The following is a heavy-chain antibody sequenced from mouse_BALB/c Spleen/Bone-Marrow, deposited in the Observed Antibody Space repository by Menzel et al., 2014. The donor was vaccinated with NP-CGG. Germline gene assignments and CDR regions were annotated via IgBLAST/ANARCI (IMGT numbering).Heavy chain of an antibody. CDR3: ARMDY. CDR1: GYAFSTSW. Sequence: QVQLQQSGPELVKPGASVKISCKASGYAFSTSWMYWVKQRPGQGLGWIGRIYPADGLTNCNGMFKDKATLTADRSSSTAYMQLSSLTSVDSAVYFCARMDYWGQGTSVTVSS. CDR2: IYPADGLT. J-gene: IGHJ4*01. V-gene: IGHV1-82*01.